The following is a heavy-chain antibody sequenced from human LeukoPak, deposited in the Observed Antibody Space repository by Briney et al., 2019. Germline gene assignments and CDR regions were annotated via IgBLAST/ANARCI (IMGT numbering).Heavy chain of an antibody. CDR1: GYSFTSYW. V-gene: IGHV5-51*01. Sequence: GESLKISCKGSGYSFTSYWIGWVRQMPGKGLEWMGIIYPGDSDTRYSPSFQGQVTISADKSISTAYLQWSSLKASDTAMYYCARLEYFSGGSCYGNNWFDPWGQGNLVTVSS. CDR3: ARLEYFSGGSCYGNNWFDP. CDR2: IYPGDSDT. J-gene: IGHJ5*02. D-gene: IGHD2-15*01.